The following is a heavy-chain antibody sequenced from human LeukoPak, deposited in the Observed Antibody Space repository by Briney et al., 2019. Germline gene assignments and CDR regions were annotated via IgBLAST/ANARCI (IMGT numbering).Heavy chain of an antibody. V-gene: IGHV3-21*01. CDR1: GFTFSSYS. CDR2: ISSSSSYI. J-gene: IGHJ5*02. Sequence: GGSLRLSCAASGFTFSSYSMNWVRQAPGKGLEWVSSISSSSSYIYYADSVKGRFTISRDNAKNSLYLQMNSLRAEDTAVYYCARDWRVYGGNPWGQGTLVTVSS. D-gene: IGHD4-23*01. CDR3: ARDWRVYGGNP.